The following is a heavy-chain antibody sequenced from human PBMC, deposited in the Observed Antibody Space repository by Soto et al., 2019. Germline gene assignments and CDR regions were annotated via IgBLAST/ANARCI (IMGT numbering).Heavy chain of an antibody. V-gene: IGHV5-51*01. Sequence: GESLKICCKGSGDTFNNYWIGWVRQMPGKGLEWMGIIYPGDSDTRYSPSFQGQVSISADRSISTAYLQWTSLKASDSAMYYCARRGYRYGELDYWGHGTLVTV. CDR2: IYPGDSDT. CDR3: ARRGYRYGELDY. D-gene: IGHD5-18*01. J-gene: IGHJ4*01. CDR1: GDTFNNYW.